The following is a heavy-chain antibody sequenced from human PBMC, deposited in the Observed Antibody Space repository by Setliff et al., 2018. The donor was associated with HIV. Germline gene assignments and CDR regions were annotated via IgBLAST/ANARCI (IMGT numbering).Heavy chain of an antibody. CDR1: GFNFEDYG. CDR3: AKDRYYDSSGSPFDY. J-gene: IGHJ4*02. D-gene: IGHD3-22*01. CDR2: INWNGGRT. V-gene: IGHV3-20*04. Sequence: GGSLRLSCAVSGFNFEDYGLSWVRQAPGKGLEWVSGINWNGGRTGYADSVKGRFTISRDNSKNTLYLQMNSLRAEDTAVYYCAKDRYYDSSGSPFDYWGQGTLVTVSS.